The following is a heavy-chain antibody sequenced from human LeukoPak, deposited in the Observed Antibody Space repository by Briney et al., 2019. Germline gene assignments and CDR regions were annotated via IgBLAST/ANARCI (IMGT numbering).Heavy chain of an antibody. CDR3: ARRVDYYGSGSLNWFDP. D-gene: IGHD3-10*01. CDR1: GGSISRYY. Sequence: SETLSLTCTVSGGSISRYYWSWIRQPPGKGLEWIGYKDYSGSTNYNRSLKSRVTISVDTSKNQFSLKLSSVTAADTAVYYCARRVDYYGSGSLNWFDPWGQGTLVTVSS. J-gene: IGHJ5*02. CDR2: KDYSGST. V-gene: IGHV4-59*01.